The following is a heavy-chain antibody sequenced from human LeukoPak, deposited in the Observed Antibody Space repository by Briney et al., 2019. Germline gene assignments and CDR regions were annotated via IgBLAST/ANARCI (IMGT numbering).Heavy chain of an antibody. Sequence: GSLRLSCAASGFTVSSNYMSWLRQGPGKGLEWVSVIYRGGSTYYADSVKGRFTISRDNSKNTLYLQMNSLRTEDTAVYYCARVTVSSSWYYFDYWGQGTLVTVSS. CDR3: ARVTVSSSWYYFDY. CDR1: GFTVSSNY. D-gene: IGHD6-13*01. V-gene: IGHV3-66*01. CDR2: IYRGGST. J-gene: IGHJ4*02.